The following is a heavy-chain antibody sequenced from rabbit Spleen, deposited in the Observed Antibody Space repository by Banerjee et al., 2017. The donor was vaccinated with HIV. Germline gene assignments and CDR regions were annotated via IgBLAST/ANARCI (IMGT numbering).Heavy chain of an antibody. CDR1: GFSFSDRDV. V-gene: IGHV1S45*01. CDR2: INASTGKP. J-gene: IGHJ3*01. Sequence: QEQLVESGGGLVQPEGSLTLTCKASGFSFSDRDVMCWVRQAPGKGLEWIACINASTGKPVYATWAKGRFTISRTSSTTVTLQMTSLTAADTATYFCARGPGGAYNLWGQGTLVTVS. CDR3: ARGPGGAYNL. D-gene: IGHD3-1*01.